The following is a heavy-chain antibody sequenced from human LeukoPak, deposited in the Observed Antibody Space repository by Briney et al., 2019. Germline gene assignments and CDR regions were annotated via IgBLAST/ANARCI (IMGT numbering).Heavy chain of an antibody. CDR3: ARDGYNWNDLDY. V-gene: IGHV3-7*01. CDR2: IKQDGSEK. D-gene: IGHD1-1*01. J-gene: IGHJ4*02. Sequence: GGSLRLSCAASGFTFSSYSMTWVRQAPGKGLEWVANIKQDGSEKNYVDSVKGRFTISRDNAKNSLFLQMNSLRVEDTAVYYCARDGYNWNDLDYWGQGTLVTVSS. CDR1: GFTFSSYS.